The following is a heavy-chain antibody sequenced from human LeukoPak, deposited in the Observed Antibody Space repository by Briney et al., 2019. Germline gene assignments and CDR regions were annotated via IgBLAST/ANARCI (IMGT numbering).Heavy chain of an antibody. V-gene: IGHV3-23*01. CDR1: GFTFSSYS. Sequence: GGSLRLSCAASGFTFSSYSMNWVRQAPGKGLEWVSAISGSGGSTYYADSVKGRFTISRDNSKNTLYLQMNSLRAEDTAVYYCARRYDSSGYVDYWGQGTLVTVSS. CDR2: ISGSGGST. J-gene: IGHJ4*02. CDR3: ARRYDSSGYVDY. D-gene: IGHD3-22*01.